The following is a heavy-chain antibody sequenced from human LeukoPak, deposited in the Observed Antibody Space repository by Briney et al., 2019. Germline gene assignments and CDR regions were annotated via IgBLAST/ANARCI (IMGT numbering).Heavy chain of an antibody. D-gene: IGHD3-10*01. V-gene: IGHV3-30-3*01. CDR3: ARASRAGSYSFDY. Sequence: PGGSLRLSCAASGFTFSSYAMHWVRQAPGKGLEWVAVISYDGSNKYYADSVKGRFTISRDNSKNTLYLQMNSLRAEDTAVYYCARASRAGSYSFDYWGQGTLVTVSS. J-gene: IGHJ4*02. CDR1: GFTFSSYA. CDR2: ISYDGSNK.